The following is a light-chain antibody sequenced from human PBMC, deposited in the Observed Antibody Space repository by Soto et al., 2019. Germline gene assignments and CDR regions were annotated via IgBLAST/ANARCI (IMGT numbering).Light chain of an antibody. Sequence: QSVMTQPPSASATPGQKVTISCSGSSSNIGSNSVTWYQQLPGTAPKLLIYDDNQRPSGVPDRFSGSKSGTSASLGISGFQSGDEADYYCAAWDASLSGYVFGAGTKVTVL. V-gene: IGLV1-44*01. CDR3: AAWDASLSGYV. J-gene: IGLJ1*01. CDR1: SSNIGSNS. CDR2: DDN.